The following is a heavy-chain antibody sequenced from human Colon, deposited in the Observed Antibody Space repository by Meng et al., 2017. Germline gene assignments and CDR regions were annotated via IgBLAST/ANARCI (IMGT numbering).Heavy chain of an antibody. J-gene: IGHJ1*01. Sequence: QVLLLRSGTGLVNPSGPLFLTFNGSGGSGMRDIWWSWGRQPPGEGLEWIGEVYHRGDTNYKPSLKSRVDISVDKSKNQFYLSLFSVTAADTAVYYCGRDQGRELINHWGQGTLVTVSS. CDR2: VYHRGDT. V-gene: IGHV4-4*02. CDR3: GRDQGRELINH. CDR1: GGSGMRDIW. D-gene: IGHD1-7*01.